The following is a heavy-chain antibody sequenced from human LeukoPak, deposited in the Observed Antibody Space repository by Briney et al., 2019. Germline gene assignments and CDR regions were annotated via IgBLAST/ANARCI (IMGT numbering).Heavy chain of an antibody. CDR2: IYPSGST. CDR3: ARDDYGGKSAYYYMDV. V-gene: IGHV4-4*07. Sequence: SETLSLTCTVSGGSISRYYWGWIRQPAGKGLEWIGRIYPSGSTNYNPSLKSRVTMSLDTSKNQFSLQLNSVTAADTAVYYCARDDYGGKSAYYYMDVWGKGTTVTVSS. CDR1: GGSISRYY. J-gene: IGHJ6*03. D-gene: IGHD4-23*01.